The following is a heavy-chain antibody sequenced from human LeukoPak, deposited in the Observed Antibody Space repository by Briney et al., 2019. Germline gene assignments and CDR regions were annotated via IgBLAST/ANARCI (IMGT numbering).Heavy chain of an antibody. D-gene: IGHD5-18*01. Sequence: SETLSLTCTVSGGSVSSGDYYWSWIRQPPGKGLEWIGYIYYSGSTYYNPSLKSRVTISVDTSKNQFSLKLSSVTAADTAVYYCARVEKAMVTGFYWGQGTLVTVSS. V-gene: IGHV4-30-4*01. CDR2: IYYSGST. CDR3: ARVEKAMVTGFY. CDR1: GGSVSSGDYY. J-gene: IGHJ4*02.